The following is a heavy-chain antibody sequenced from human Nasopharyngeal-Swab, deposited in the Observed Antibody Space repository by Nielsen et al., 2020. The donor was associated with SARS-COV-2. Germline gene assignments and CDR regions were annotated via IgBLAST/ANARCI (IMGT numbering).Heavy chain of an antibody. D-gene: IGHD3-10*01. CDR1: GFTFTASW. CDR3: ARVGGRTSPMGS. V-gene: IGHV3-7*01. Sequence: LSLSSVASGFTFTASWISCFRPAPAKGLEWVASIKQDGSEKNYVDSVKGRFTISRDNAKNSLFLQMDSLRTEDTAFYYCARVGGRTSPMGSWGQGTLVTVSS. J-gene: IGHJ4*02. CDR2: IKQDGSEK.